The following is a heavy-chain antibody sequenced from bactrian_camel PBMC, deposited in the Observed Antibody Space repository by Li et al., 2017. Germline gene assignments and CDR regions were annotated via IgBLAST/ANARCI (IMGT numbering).Heavy chain of an antibody. CDR2: IRRDGGET. CDR3: STAEVRGILSVGC. J-gene: IGHJ4*01. Sequence: FRPPPGKEREWVAVIRRDGGETWYAASVKGRFYTSQDSASNTLALQMNNLNPEDTAVYYCSTAEVRGILSVGCWGQGTQVTVS. V-gene: IGHV3S40*01. D-gene: IGHD1*01.